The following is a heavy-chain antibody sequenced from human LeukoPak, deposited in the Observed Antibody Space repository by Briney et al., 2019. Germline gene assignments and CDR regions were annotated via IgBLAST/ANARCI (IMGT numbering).Heavy chain of an antibody. J-gene: IGHJ3*02. CDR2: FDPEDGET. CDR1: GYTLTELS. CDR3: ATAPGVVVPAAIDDAFDI. V-gene: IGHV1-24*01. D-gene: IGHD2-2*01. Sequence: ASVKVSCKVSGYTLTELSMHCVRQAPGKGLEWMGGFDPEDGETIYAQKFQGRVTMTEDTSTDTAYMELSSLRSEDTAVYYCATAPGVVVPAAIDDAFDIWGQGTMVTVSS.